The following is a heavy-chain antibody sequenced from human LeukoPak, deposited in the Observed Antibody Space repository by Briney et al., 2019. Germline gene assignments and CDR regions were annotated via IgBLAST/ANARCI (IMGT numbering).Heavy chain of an antibody. Sequence: ASVKVSCKASGYTFTGYYMHWVRQAPGQGLEWMGWVNPNSGGTNYAQKFQGRVTMTRDTSISTAYMELSRLRSDDTAVYYCARDGYCSSTSRSGVPKIWGQGTLVTVSS. CDR2: VNPNSGGT. CDR3: ARDGYCSSTSRSGVPKI. J-gene: IGHJ4*02. D-gene: IGHD2-2*03. V-gene: IGHV1-2*02. CDR1: GYTFTGYY.